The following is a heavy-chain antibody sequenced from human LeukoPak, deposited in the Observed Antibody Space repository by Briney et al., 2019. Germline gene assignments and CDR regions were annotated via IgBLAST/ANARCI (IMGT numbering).Heavy chain of an antibody. J-gene: IGHJ4*02. CDR3: ASQMSGTSVSV. V-gene: IGHV4-59*08. CDR2: ITNGGGT. CDR1: GDSFSRYY. Sequence: SETLSITCTVSGDSFSRYYWSWIRQPPGKPLEWIGYITNGGGTSYNPSLNSRVTISLDTSKNQFSLKLHSVTTTDTAVYYCASQMSGTSVSVWGQGTLVTVSS. D-gene: IGHD2-2*01.